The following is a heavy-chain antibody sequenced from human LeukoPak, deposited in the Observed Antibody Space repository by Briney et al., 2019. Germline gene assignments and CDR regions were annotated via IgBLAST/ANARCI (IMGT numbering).Heavy chain of an antibody. CDR3: ARGIAAAAPADYFDY. D-gene: IGHD6-13*01. CDR1: GGSISNDY. Sequence: ASETLSLTCTVSGGSISNDYWSWIRQPPGKGLEWIGYIYYSGSTYYNPSLKSRVTISVDTSKNQFSLKLSSVTAADTAVYYCARGIAAAAPADYFDYWGQGTLVTVSS. J-gene: IGHJ4*02. CDR2: IYYSGST. V-gene: IGHV4-30-4*01.